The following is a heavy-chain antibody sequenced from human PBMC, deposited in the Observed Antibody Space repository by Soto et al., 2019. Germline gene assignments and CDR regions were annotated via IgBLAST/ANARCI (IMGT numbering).Heavy chain of an antibody. V-gene: IGHV3-7*03. CDR3: ARDREWEPSQEGFDY. Sequence: EVQLVESGGGLVQPGGSLRLSFVASEFTFSDYWMSWVRQAPGKGLEWVATINQDGSEKFFVDSVKGRFTISRDNTKKSLYLQMYSLRVEDTALYYCARDREWEPSQEGFDYWGQGTLVTVSS. CDR2: INQDGSEK. J-gene: IGHJ4*02. CDR1: EFTFSDYW. D-gene: IGHD1-26*01.